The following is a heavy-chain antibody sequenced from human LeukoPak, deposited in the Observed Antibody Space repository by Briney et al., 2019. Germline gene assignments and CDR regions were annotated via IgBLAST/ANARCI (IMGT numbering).Heavy chain of an antibody. CDR3: ARDCVWFGEC. CDR1: GFTVNFNY. J-gene: IGHJ4*02. D-gene: IGHD3-10*01. V-gene: IGHV3-66*01. Sequence: GGSLRLSCAASGFTVNFNYLSWVRQAPGKGLEWVSGIYSGDRTYYADSVKGRFTVSRDNSKNMVYLQMNSLRAEDTAVYYCARDCVWFGECWGQGTLVTVSS. CDR2: IYSGDRT.